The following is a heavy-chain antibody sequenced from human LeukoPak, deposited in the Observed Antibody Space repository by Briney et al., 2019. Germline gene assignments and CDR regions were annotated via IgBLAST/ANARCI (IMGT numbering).Heavy chain of an antibody. CDR1: GFTFSSYS. CDR3: ARDSYYYDSSGYSDY. CDR2: ISSSSSYI. V-gene: IGHV3-21*01. J-gene: IGHJ4*02. Sequence: KPGGSLRLSCAASGFTFSSYSMNWVRQAPGKGLEWVSSISSSSSYIYYADSVKGRFTISRDNAENSLYLQMNSLRAEDTAVYYCARDSYYYDSSGYSDYWGQGTLVTVSS. D-gene: IGHD3-22*01.